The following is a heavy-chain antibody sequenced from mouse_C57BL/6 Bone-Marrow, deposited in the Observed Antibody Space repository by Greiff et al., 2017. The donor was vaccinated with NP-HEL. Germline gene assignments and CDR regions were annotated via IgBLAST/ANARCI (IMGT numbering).Heavy chain of an antibody. V-gene: IGHV1-5*01. CDR2: IYPGNSDT. CDR1: GYTFTSYW. Sequence: VQLQQSGTVLARPGASVKMSCKTSGYTFTSYWMHWVKQRPGQGLEWKGAIYPGNSDTSYNQKFKGKAKLTAVTSASTAYMELSSLTNEDSAVYYCTRWDTTVVNWYFDVWGTGTTVTVSS. D-gene: IGHD1-1*01. CDR3: TRWDTTVVNWYFDV. J-gene: IGHJ1*03.